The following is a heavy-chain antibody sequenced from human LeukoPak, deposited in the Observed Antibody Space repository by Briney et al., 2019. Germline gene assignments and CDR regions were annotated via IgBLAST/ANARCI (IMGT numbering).Heavy chain of an antibody. J-gene: IGHJ6*02. CDR1: GLTFSSYA. Sequence: QSGGSLRLSCAASGLTFSSYAMSWVRQAPGEGLEWVSAISGSGGSTFYADSVKGRFTISRDNSKNTLYLQMNSLRAEDTAVYYCAGTYYYGSGSLSDQYYYYYYGMDVWGQGTTVTVSS. CDR2: ISGSGGST. CDR3: AGTYYYGSGSLSDQYYYYYYGMDV. V-gene: IGHV3-23*01. D-gene: IGHD3-10*01.